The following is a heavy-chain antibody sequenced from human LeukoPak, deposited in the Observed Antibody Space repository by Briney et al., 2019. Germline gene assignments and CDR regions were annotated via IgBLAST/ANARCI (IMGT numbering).Heavy chain of an antibody. J-gene: IGHJ4*02. CDR3: AREDGSSGYLGGHLDY. CDR1: GFTFDDYT. V-gene: IGHV3-43*01. Sequence: GGSLRLSCAASGFTFDDYTIHWVRQAPGKGLEWVSLISWDGGSRYYADSVKGRFTISRDNAKNSLYLQMNSLRAEDTAVYYCAREDGSSGYLGGHLDYWGQGTLVTVSS. CDR2: ISWDGGSR. D-gene: IGHD3-22*01.